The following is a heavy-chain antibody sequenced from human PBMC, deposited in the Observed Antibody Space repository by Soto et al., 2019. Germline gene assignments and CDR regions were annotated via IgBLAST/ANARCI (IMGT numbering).Heavy chain of an antibody. D-gene: IGHD6-19*01. CDR2: TYYRSNWRH. CDR1: GDSVSSNTAA. V-gene: IGHV6-1*01. Sequence: LTCAISGDSVSSNTAAWNWIRSSPSRGLEWLGRTYYRSNWRHDYAVSVRSRITVNPDTSKNHFSLQLNSVTPDDTAVYYCARGVAGSGFDLWGQGTLVTVS. CDR3: ARGVAGSGFDL. J-gene: IGHJ4*02.